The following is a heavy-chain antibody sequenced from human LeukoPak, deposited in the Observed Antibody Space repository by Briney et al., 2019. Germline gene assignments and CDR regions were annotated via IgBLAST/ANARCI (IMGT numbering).Heavy chain of an antibody. CDR3: AGGRRSNGWVRLFYWFHP. Sequence: SSETLSLTCAVYGGSFSGYYWSRIRQPPGKGLEWIGEINHSGSTNYNPSLKSRVTISVDTSKNQFSLKLSSVTAADTAVYYCAGGRRSNGWVRLFYWFHPWGQGTLVNVPS. D-gene: IGHD6-19*01. V-gene: IGHV4-34*01. CDR1: GGSFSGYY. CDR2: INHSGST. J-gene: IGHJ5*01.